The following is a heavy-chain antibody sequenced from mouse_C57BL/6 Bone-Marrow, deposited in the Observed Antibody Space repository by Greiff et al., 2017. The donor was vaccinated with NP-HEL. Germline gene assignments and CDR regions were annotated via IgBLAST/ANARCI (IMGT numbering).Heavy chain of an antibody. CDR1: GFTFSSYA. CDR3: AREGFIYYYGSSIYAMDY. Sequence: EVQLQESGGGLVKPGGSLKLSCAASGFTFSSYAMSWVRQTPEKRLEWVATISDGGSYTYYPDNVKGRFTISRDNAKNNLYLQMSHLKSEDTAMYYCAREGFIYYYGSSIYAMDYWGQGTSVTVSS. CDR2: ISDGGSYT. J-gene: IGHJ4*01. V-gene: IGHV5-4*01. D-gene: IGHD1-1*01.